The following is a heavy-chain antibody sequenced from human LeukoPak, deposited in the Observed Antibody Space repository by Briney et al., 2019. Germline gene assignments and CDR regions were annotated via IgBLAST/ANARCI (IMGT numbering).Heavy chain of an antibody. V-gene: IGHV4-34*01. CDR1: GGSFSGYY. CDR2: INHSGST. D-gene: IGHD3-10*01. CDR3: ARARTFYYGSGAKRLDY. J-gene: IGHJ4*02. Sequence: SETLSLTCAVYGGSFSGYYWSWIRQPPGKGLEWIGEINHSGSTNYNPSLKSRVTISVDTSKNQFSLKLSSATAADTAVYYCARARTFYYGSGAKRLDYWGQGTLVTVSS.